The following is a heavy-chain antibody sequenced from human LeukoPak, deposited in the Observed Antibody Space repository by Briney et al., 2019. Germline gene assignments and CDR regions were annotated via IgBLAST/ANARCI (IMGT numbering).Heavy chain of an antibody. CDR2: INAGNGNT. CDR1: GYTFTSYA. CDR3: ARGRLRFLEWSSPSDGVDV. V-gene: IGHV1-3*01. J-gene: IGHJ6*02. Sequence: ASVKVSCKASGYTFTSYAMHWVRQAPGQRLEWMGWINAGNGNTKYSQKFQGRVTITRDTSASTAYMELSSLRSEDTAVYYCARGRLRFLEWSSPSDGVDVWGQGTTVTVSS. D-gene: IGHD3-3*01.